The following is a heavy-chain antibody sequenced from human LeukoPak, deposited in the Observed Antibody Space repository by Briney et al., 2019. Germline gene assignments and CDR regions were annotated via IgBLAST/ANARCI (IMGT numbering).Heavy chain of an antibody. CDR1: GFTFSSYG. CDR2: IRGSGGNK. V-gene: IGHV3-23*01. D-gene: IGHD3-10*01. J-gene: IGHJ4*02. Sequence: GGSLRLSCAASGFTFSSYGMSWVRQAPGKGLEWVSAIRGSGGNKYYADSVKGRFTISRDNSKNTLYLQMNSLRAEDTAVYDFTMVRGVNDYWGQGTLVTVSS. CDR3: TMVRGVNDY.